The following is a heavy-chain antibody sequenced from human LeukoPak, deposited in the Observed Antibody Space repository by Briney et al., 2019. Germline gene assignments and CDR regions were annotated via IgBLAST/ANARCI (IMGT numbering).Heavy chain of an antibody. J-gene: IGHJ6*02. CDR2: ISSSSSYI. Sequence: GSLRLSCVASGLILSNNGMNWVRQAPGKGLEWVSSISSSSSYIYYADSVKGRFTISRDNAKNSLYLQMNSLRAEDTAVYYCARDWGYYYYYGMDVWGQGTTVAVSS. CDR1: GLILSNNG. V-gene: IGHV3-21*01. CDR3: ARDWGYYYYYGMDV. D-gene: IGHD3-16*01.